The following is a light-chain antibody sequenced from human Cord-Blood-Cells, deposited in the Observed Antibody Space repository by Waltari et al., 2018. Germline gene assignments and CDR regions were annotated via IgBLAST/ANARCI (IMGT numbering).Light chain of an antibody. V-gene: IGLV2-14*01. CDR1: SSDVGGYNY. J-gene: IGLJ3*02. CDR3: SSYTSSSTWV. CDR2: DVS. Sequence: QSALTQPASVSGSPGQSITISCTGTSSDVGGYNYVSWYQQHPGKAPKLMIYDVSKRPSGVSTRFSGSKSGNTASLTISGLQAEDEAYYYCSSYTSSSTWVFGGGTKLTVL.